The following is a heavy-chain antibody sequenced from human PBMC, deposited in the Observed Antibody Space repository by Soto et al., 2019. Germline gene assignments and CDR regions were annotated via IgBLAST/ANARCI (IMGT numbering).Heavy chain of an antibody. CDR2: IYWDDDK. V-gene: IGHV2-5*02. Sequence: QITLKESGPTLVKATQTLTLTCTFSGFSLSTSTMGVGWIRQPPGKALEWLALIYWDDDKRYSPSLKSRLAINKDTSKNQVVLTMTNMDPVDTATYYCAHRRGGGSSPLFDYWGQGTLVTVSS. CDR1: GFSLSTSTMG. CDR3: AHRRGGGSSPLFDY. J-gene: IGHJ4*02. D-gene: IGHD2-15*01.